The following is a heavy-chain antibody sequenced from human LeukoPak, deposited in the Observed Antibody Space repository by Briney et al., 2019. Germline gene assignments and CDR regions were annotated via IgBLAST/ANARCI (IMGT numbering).Heavy chain of an antibody. J-gene: IGHJ4*02. CDR2: ISYDGSNK. D-gene: IGHD3-22*01. CDR3: AKDSTPTRTYYYDSSGYYPGN. Sequence: GGSLRLSCAASGSTFSSYGMHWVRQAPGKGLEWVAVISYDGSNKYYAGSVKGRFTISRDNSKNTLYLQMNSLRAEDTAVYYCAKDSTPTRTYYYDSSGYYPGNWGQGTLVTVSS. V-gene: IGHV3-30*18. CDR1: GSTFSSYG.